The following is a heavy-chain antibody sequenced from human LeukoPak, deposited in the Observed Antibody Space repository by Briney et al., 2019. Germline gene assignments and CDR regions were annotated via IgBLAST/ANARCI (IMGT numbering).Heavy chain of an antibody. CDR2: ISGPGGHT. D-gene: IGHD4-23*01. CDR3: ARDPGVIPVHYMDV. V-gene: IGHV3-23*01. J-gene: IGHJ6*03. CDR1: GFTFSTHA. Sequence: GGPLRLSCVVSGFTFSTHAMTWVPHAPGKALERVSDISGPGGHTYYAASVKGRFTISRDNSKNTLFLQMKSLRAEDTAVYYCARDPGVIPVHYMDVWGKGTTVIVSS.